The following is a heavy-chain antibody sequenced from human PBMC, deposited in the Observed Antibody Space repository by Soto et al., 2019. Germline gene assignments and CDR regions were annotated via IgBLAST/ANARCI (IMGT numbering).Heavy chain of an antibody. CDR2: IYHSGST. CDR3: ASSSELRGVDY. Sequence: SETLSLTGAVSGGSISSGGYSWSWIRQPPGKGLEWIGYIYHSGSTYYNPSLKSRVTISVDRSKNQFSLKLSSVTAADTAVYYCASSSELRGVDYWGQGTLVTVSS. J-gene: IGHJ4*02. V-gene: IGHV4-30-2*01. D-gene: IGHD1-26*01. CDR1: GGSISSGGYS.